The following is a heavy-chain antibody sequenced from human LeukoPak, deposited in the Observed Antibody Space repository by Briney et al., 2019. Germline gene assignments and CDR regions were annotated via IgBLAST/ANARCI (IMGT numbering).Heavy chain of an antibody. CDR3: ARGGKNDYGDYVLDY. Sequence: GGSLRLSCAASGFTFSSYWMHWVRQAPGKGLVWVSRINSDGSSTSYADSVKGRFTNSRDNAKNTLYLQMNSLRAEDTAVYYCARGGKNDYGDYVLDYWGQGTLVTVSS. D-gene: IGHD4-17*01. V-gene: IGHV3-74*01. J-gene: IGHJ4*02. CDR2: INSDGSST. CDR1: GFTFSSYW.